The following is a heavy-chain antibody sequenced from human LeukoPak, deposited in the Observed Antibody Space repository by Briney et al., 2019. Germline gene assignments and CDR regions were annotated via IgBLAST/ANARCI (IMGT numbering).Heavy chain of an antibody. Sequence: GASVKVSCKASGYTFSGYAMNWVRQAPGQGLEWMGWMNPNSGNTGYAQKFQGRVTITRNTSISTAYMELSSLRSEDTAVYYCARGRYSSSSVYYYYYMDVWGKGTTVTVSS. V-gene: IGHV1-8*03. CDR2: MNPNSGNT. CDR3: ARGRYSSSSVYYYYYMDV. CDR1: GYTFSGYA. D-gene: IGHD6-6*01. J-gene: IGHJ6*03.